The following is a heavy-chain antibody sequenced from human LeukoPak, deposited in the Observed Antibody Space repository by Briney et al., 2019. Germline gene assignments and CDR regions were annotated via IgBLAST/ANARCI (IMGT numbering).Heavy chain of an antibody. D-gene: IGHD3-10*01. CDR2: IYYSGST. J-gene: IGHJ4*02. CDR3: ARSTFRGVLDY. Sequence: PSETLPLTCAVYGGSFSGYYWSWIRQPPGKGLEWIGYIYYSGSTYYNPSLKSRVTISVDTSKNQFSLKLSSVTAADSAVYYCARSTFRGVLDYWDQGTLVTVSS. V-gene: IGHV4-34*01. CDR1: GGSFSGYY.